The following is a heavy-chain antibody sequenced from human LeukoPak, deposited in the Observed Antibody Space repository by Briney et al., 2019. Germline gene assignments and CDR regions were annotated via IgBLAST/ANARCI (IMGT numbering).Heavy chain of an antibody. CDR2: ISVSGGGT. CDR1: GFTFSSYA. J-gene: IGHJ4*02. D-gene: IGHD6-19*01. V-gene: IGHV3-23*01. Sequence: GGSLRLSCAASGFTFSSYAMSWVRQAPGKGLEWVSGISVSGGGTYYADSVKGRFTISRDNSKNTLYLQMNSLRAEDTAVYYCAKDHRGWYYFDYWGQGTLVTVSS. CDR3: AKDHRGWYYFDY.